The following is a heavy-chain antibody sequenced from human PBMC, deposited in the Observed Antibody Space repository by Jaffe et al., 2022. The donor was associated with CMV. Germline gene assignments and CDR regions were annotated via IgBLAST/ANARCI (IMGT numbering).Heavy chain of an antibody. Sequence: EVQLVESGGGLVKPGGSLRLSCAASGFTFSNAWMSWVRQAPGKGLEWVGRIKSKTDGGTTDYAAPVKGRFTISRDDSKNTLYLQMNSLKTEDTAVYYCTTDLGIVVVITPDAFDIWGQGTMVTVSS. D-gene: IGHD3-22*01. J-gene: IGHJ3*02. CDR3: TTDLGIVVVITPDAFDI. V-gene: IGHV3-15*01. CDR2: IKSKTDGGTT. CDR1: GFTFSNAW.